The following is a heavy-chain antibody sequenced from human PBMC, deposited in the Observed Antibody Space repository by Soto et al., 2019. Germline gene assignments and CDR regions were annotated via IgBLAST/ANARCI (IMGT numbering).Heavy chain of an antibody. V-gene: IGHV3-33*01. Sequence: QVQLVESGGGVVQPGRSLRLSCAAAGFTFSSYGMHWVRQAPGKGLEWVAVIWYDGSNKYYADSVKGRFTISRDNSKNPLYLQMNSLRAEDTAVYYGARGVATITGTVDYWGQGTLVTVSS. CDR1: GFTFSSYG. CDR2: IWYDGSNK. D-gene: IGHD5-12*01. J-gene: IGHJ4*02. CDR3: ARGVATITGTVDY.